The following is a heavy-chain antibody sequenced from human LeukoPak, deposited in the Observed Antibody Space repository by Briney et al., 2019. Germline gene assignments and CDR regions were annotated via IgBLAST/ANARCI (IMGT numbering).Heavy chain of an antibody. V-gene: IGHV3-23*01. D-gene: IGHD5-12*01. CDR1: GFTFSSYA. CDR2: ISGSGGST. J-gene: IGHJ4*02. Sequence: GGSLRLSCAASGFTFSSYAMSWVRQAPGKGLEWVSAISGSGGSTYYADSVKGRFTISRDNSKNTLYLQMNSLRAEDTAEYYCAKTAGYSGYAIHYFDYWGQGTLVTVSS. CDR3: AKTAGYSGYAIHYFDY.